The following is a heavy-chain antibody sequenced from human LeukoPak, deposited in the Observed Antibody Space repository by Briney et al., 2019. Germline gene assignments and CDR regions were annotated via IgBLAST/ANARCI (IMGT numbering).Heavy chain of an antibody. J-gene: IGHJ3*02. CDR3: AKDISHYGSGDAFDI. CDR2: ISWNSGSI. CDR1: GFTFDDYA. Sequence: GGSLRLSCAASGFTFDDYAMHWVRQAPGKGLEWVSGISWNSGSIGYADSVKGRFTISRDNAKNSLYLQMNSLRAEDTALYYCAKDISHYGSGDAFDIWGQGTMVTVSS. V-gene: IGHV3-9*01. D-gene: IGHD3-10*01.